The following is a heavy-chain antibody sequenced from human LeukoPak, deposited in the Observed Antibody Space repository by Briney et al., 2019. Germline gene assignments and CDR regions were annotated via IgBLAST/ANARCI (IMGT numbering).Heavy chain of an antibody. D-gene: IGHD3-22*01. CDR2: IYHSGST. J-gene: IGHJ1*01. CDR3: ARDSSGYPEYFQH. V-gene: IGHV4-4*02. Sequence: PSETLSLTCAVSGGSISSSNWWSWVRQPPGKGLEWIGEIYHSGSTNYNPSLKSRVTISVDTSKNQFSLKLSSVTAADTAVYYCARDSSGYPEYFQHWGQGTLVTVSS. CDR1: GGSISSSNW.